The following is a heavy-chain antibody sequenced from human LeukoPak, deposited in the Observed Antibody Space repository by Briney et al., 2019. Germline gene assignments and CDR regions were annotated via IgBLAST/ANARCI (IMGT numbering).Heavy chain of an antibody. Sequence: GSLRLSCAASGFTFSSYAMSWIRQPPGKGLEWVGYISYSGSTSYNPSLKSRVTISVDTSKNQFSLKLSSVTAADTAVYYCARAEMLYYFDYWGQGTLVTVSS. CDR2: ISYSGST. J-gene: IGHJ4*02. V-gene: IGHV4-59*01. CDR1: GFTFSSYA. CDR3: ARAEMLYYFDY. D-gene: IGHD5-24*01.